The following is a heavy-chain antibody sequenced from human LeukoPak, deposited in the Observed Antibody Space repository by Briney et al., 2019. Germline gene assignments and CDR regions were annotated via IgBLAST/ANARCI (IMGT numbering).Heavy chain of an antibody. Sequence: GGSLRLSCAASGFTFDDYAMHWVRQAPGKGLEWVSGISWNSGSIGYADSVKGRFTISRDNAKNSVYLQMNSLRAEDTAVYYCAREAVKEDFEYWGQGSLVTVSS. CDR2: ISWNSGSI. CDR3: AREAVKEDFEY. J-gene: IGHJ4*02. V-gene: IGHV3-9*01. CDR1: GFTFDDYA. D-gene: IGHD4-23*01.